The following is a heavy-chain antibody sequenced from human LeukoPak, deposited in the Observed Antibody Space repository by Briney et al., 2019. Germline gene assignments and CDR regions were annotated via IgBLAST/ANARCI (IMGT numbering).Heavy chain of an antibody. D-gene: IGHD3-3*01. CDR2: TYPGDSDT. V-gene: IGHV5-51*01. CDR3: ATAPNGYYDFWSGYYSTPRQFDY. Sequence: GESLKISCKGSGYSFTSYWIGWVRQMPGKGLEWMGITYPGDSDTRYSPSFQGQVTISADKSISTAYLQWSSLKASDTAMYYCATAPNGYYDFWSGYYSTPRQFDYWGQGTLVTVSS. CDR1: GYSFTSYW. J-gene: IGHJ4*02.